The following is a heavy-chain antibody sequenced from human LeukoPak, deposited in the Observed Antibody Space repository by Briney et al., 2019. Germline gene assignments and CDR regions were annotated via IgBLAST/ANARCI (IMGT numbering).Heavy chain of an antibody. CDR1: GFTLSSYA. V-gene: IGHV3-23*01. CDR3: AKVLATMIVVVTLDAFDI. Sequence: GGSLRLSCVVSGFTLSSYAMSWVRQAPGKGLEWVAAISGSGGSTYYADSVRGRFTISRDNSKNSLYLQMNSLRAEDTAVYSCAKVLATMIVVVTLDAFDIWGQGTMVTVSS. D-gene: IGHD3-22*01. J-gene: IGHJ3*02. CDR2: ISGSGGST.